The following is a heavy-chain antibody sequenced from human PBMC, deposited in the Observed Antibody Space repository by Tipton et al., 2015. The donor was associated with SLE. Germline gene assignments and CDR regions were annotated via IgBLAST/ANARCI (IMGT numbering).Heavy chain of an antibody. CDR3: ARGPFQRWPPGAY. CDR2: IYYSGST. CDR1: GGSISSSSYY. V-gene: IGHV4-39*07. D-gene: IGHD6-19*01. Sequence: TLSLTCTVSGGSISSSSYYRGWIRQPPGKGLEWIGSIYYSGSTCYNPSLKSRVTISLDTSKSQFSLILNSLTAADTAVYYCARGPFQRWPPGAYWGQGTLVTVSS. J-gene: IGHJ4*02.